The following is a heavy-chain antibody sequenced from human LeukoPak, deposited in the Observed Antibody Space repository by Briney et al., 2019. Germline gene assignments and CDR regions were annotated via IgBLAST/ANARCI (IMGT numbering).Heavy chain of an antibody. CDR1: DYSINSGYY. CDR2: IYYSGST. CDR3: ARPYSSSKRTLGDY. Sequence: PSETLSLTCTVSDYSINSGYYWDWIRQPPGKGLEWIGSIYYSGSTYYNPSPKSRVTISVDTSKNQFSLKLSSVTAADTAVYYCARPYSSSKRTLGDYWGQGTLVTVSS. V-gene: IGHV4-38-2*02. D-gene: IGHD6-13*01. J-gene: IGHJ4*02.